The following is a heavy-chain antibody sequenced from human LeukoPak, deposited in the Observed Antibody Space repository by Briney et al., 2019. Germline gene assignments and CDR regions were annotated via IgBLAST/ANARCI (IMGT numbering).Heavy chain of an antibody. Sequence: GGSLRLSCATSGFTFSSYTMNWVRQAPGKGLEWVSSISSSSSYIYYADSVKGRFTISRDNAKNSLYLQMNSLRAEDTAVYYCARDLSSGWYSKYYFDYWGQGTLVTVSS. J-gene: IGHJ4*02. V-gene: IGHV3-21*01. CDR2: ISSSSSYI. CDR3: ARDLSSGWYSKYYFDY. D-gene: IGHD6-19*01. CDR1: GFTFSSYT.